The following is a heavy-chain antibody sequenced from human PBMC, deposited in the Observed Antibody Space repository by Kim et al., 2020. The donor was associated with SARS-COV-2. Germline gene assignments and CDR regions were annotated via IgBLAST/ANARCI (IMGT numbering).Heavy chain of an antibody. J-gene: IGHJ4*02. CDR3: AKDPITMVWGGFDY. Sequence: GGSLRLSCAASGFTFSNYAMSWVRQAPGKGLEWVSSISGSGGSIYYADSVKGRFTISRDNSKNTLYLQMNSLRAEDTAVYYCAKDPITMVWGGFDYWGQGTLVTVSS. CDR1: GFTFSNYA. D-gene: IGHD3-10*01. CDR2: ISGSGGSI. V-gene: IGHV3-23*01.